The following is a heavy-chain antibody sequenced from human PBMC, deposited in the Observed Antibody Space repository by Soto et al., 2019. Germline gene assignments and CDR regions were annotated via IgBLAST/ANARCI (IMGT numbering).Heavy chain of an antibody. V-gene: IGHV3-23*01. Sequence: EVQLLESGGGLVQPGGSLRLSCAASGFTFSSYAMSWVRQAPGKGLEWVSAISGSGGSTYYADSVKGRFTISRDNSKHTLYLQMNSLRAEDTAVYYCAKHVKRYGDYTYYYYMEVWGKGTTVTVSS. CDR3: AKHVKRYGDYTYYYYMEV. CDR1: GFTFSSYA. CDR2: ISGSGGST. J-gene: IGHJ6*03. D-gene: IGHD4-17*01.